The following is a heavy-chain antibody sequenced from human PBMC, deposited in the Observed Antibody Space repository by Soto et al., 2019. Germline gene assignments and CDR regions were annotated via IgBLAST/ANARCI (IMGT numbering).Heavy chain of an antibody. CDR1: GFSLSTTGLC. J-gene: IGHJ4*02. CDR2: IDWDGDK. CDR3: ARMIYSSGWYFDY. V-gene: IGHV2-70*12. Sequence: SGPTLVNPTQTLTLTCIFSGFSLSTTGLCVGWIRQPPGKALEWLALIDWDGDKYYGTSLKTRLTISKDTSKNEVVLTVTNMDPVDTATYYCARMIYSSGWYFDYWGQGALVTVSS. D-gene: IGHD6-19*01.